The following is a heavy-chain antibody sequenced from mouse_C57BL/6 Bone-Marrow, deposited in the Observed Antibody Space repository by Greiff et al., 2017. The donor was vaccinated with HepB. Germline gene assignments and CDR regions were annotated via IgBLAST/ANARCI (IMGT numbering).Heavy chain of an antibody. D-gene: IGHD1-1*01. CDR1: GFNIKDDY. J-gene: IGHJ1*03. CDR2: IDPENGDT. CDR3: TSITTVVAHWYFDV. Sequence: DVKLVESGAELVRPGASVKLSCTASGFNIKDDYMHWVKQRPEQGLAWIGWIDPENGDTEYASKFQGKATITADTSSNTAYLQLSSLTSEDTAVYYCTSITTVVAHWYFDVWGTGTTVTVSS. V-gene: IGHV14-4*01.